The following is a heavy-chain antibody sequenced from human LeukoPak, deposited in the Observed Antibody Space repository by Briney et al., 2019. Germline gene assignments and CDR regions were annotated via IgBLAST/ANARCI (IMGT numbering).Heavy chain of an antibody. Sequence: ASVKVSCKASGYTFIRYGFSWVRQAPGQGLEWMGWISAYNGDTNYAQKFQGRLTMTTDTSTSTAHMELKSLRSDDTAVYYCARDYVEMSTIRDFGYWGQGTLVTVSS. CDR1: GYTFIRYG. CDR2: ISAYNGDT. CDR3: ARDYVEMSTIRDFGY. J-gene: IGHJ4*02. D-gene: IGHD5-24*01. V-gene: IGHV1-18*01.